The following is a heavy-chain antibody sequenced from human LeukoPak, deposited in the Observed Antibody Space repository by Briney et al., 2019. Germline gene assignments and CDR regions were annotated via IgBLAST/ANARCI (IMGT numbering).Heavy chain of an antibody. CDR1: GFYLSRYV. J-gene: IGHJ4*02. CDR2: ISGSGGST. Sequence: PGGFLRLSCAASGFYLSRYVISWVRQAPGKGLEWVSCISGSGGSTYYADSVKGRFTISRDDSKNTLYLQMNSLRAEDTAVYYCAKRKYCPKGVSNLESWGPGTRVTVSS. D-gene: IGHD2-8*01. V-gene: IGHV3-23*01. CDR3: AKRKYCPKGVSNLES.